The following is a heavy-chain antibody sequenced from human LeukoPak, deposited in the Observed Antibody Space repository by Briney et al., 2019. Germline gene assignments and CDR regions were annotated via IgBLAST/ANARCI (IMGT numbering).Heavy chain of an antibody. CDR3: ARYSSSWTYYYYYGMDV. CDR2: IIPIFGRA. J-gene: IGHJ6*02. V-gene: IGHV1-69*13. Sequence: SVKVSCKASGGTFSSYATNWVRQAPGQGLEWMGGIIPIFGRANYAQKFQGRVTITADESTSTAYMELSSLRSEDTAVYYCARYSSSWTYYYYYGMDVWGQGTTVTVSS. CDR1: GGTFSSYA. D-gene: IGHD6-13*01.